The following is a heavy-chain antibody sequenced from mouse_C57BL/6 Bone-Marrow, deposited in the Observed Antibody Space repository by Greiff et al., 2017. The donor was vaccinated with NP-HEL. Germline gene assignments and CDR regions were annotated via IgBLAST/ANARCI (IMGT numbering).Heavy chain of an antibody. CDR2: IYPRDGST. CDR3: AREDYYSLGFAY. Sequence: VQLQQSDAELVKPGASVKISCKVSGYTFTDHTIHWLKQRPEQGLEWIGYIYPRDGSTKYNEKFKGKATLTADKSSSTAYMQLNSLTAEDSAFYFCAREDYYSLGFAYWGQGTLVTVSA. D-gene: IGHD1-1*01. CDR1: GYTFTDHT. V-gene: IGHV1-78*01. J-gene: IGHJ3*01.